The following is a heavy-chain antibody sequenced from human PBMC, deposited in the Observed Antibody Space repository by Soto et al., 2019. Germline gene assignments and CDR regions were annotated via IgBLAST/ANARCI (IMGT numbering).Heavy chain of an antibody. V-gene: IGHV3-30*18. CDR2: ISYDGSNK. CDR1: GFTFSSYG. J-gene: IGHJ4*02. CDR3: AKVRTDYYGSGMTYYFDY. D-gene: IGHD3-10*01. Sequence: GGSLRLSCAASGFTFSSYGLHWVRQAPGKGLEWVALISYDGSNKYYADSVKGRFTISRDNSKNTLYLQMNSLRPEDTAVYYCAKVRTDYYGSGMTYYFDYWGQGTLVTVSS.